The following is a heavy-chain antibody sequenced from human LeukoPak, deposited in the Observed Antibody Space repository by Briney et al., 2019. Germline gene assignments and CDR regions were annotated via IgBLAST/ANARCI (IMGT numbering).Heavy chain of an antibody. V-gene: IGHV3-30-3*01. D-gene: IGHD3-3*01. CDR3: ARRAYDDFWVVTGIYYYYGMDV. CDR2: ISYDGSNK. J-gene: IGHJ6*02. Sequence: PGRSLRLSCAASGFTFSSYAMHWVRQAPGKGLEWVAVISYDGSNKYYADSVKGRFTISRDNSKNTLYLQMNSLRAEDTAVYYCARRAYDDFWVVTGIYYYYGMDVWGQGTTVTVSS. CDR1: GFTFSSYA.